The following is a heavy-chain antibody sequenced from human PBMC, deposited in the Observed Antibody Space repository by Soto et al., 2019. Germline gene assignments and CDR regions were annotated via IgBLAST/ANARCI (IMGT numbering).Heavy chain of an antibody. CDR2: SHHGGGT. CDR3: ARVLSLGSTWYFDH. CDR1: ASSITDASY. Sequence: SETLSLTCTVSASSITDASYWGWIRQPPGKGLEWIGSSHHGGGTYYNPSLKSRVTISVDTSKNQLSLKLTSVAAADTAVYYCARVLSLGSTWYFDHWGQGTQVTVSS. D-gene: IGHD6-13*01. J-gene: IGHJ4*02. V-gene: IGHV4-38-2*02.